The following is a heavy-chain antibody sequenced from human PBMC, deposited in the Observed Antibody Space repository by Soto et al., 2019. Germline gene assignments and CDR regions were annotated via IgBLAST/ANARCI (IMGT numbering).Heavy chain of an antibody. CDR3: ARDRSNDFGLEV. J-gene: IGHJ6*01. Sequence: GGSLRLSCVASGFTFTDYVMSWVRQVPGKGLEWVSSISDGGERTDYRDSVRGRFTISRDNARFTLHLQMNSLRGDVTVTYFCARDRSNDFGLEVGGQGTTVTVSS. V-gene: IGHV3-23*01. D-gene: IGHD3-16*01. CDR2: ISDGGERT. CDR1: GFTFTDYV.